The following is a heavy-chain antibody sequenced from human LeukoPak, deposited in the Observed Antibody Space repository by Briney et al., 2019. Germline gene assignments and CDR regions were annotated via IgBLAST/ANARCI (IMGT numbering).Heavy chain of an antibody. CDR2: ISYDGRIK. V-gene: IGHV3-30-3*01. CDR3: ARDLSEKYCIDY. Sequence: GGSLRLSCAASGFAFSSYAIHWVRQAPGKGLEWVSFISYDGRIKYCADSVKGRLTISRDNSKNTLSLQMNSLRAEDTAIYYCARDLSEKYCIDYWGQGTLVTVSS. J-gene: IGHJ4*02. D-gene: IGHD2-8*02. CDR1: GFAFSSYA.